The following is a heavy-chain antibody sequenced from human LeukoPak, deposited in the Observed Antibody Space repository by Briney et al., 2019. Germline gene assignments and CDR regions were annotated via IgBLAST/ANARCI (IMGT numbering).Heavy chain of an antibody. Sequence: ASVKVSCKVSGYTLTELSMHWVRQAPGKGLEWMGGFDPEDGETIYAQKFQGRVTMTEDTSTDTAYMELSSLRSEDTAVYYCATATATIVGATWANWFDPWGQGTLVTVSS. D-gene: IGHD1-26*01. CDR1: GYTLTELS. CDR3: ATATATIVGATWANWFDP. J-gene: IGHJ5*02. CDR2: FDPEDGET. V-gene: IGHV1-24*01.